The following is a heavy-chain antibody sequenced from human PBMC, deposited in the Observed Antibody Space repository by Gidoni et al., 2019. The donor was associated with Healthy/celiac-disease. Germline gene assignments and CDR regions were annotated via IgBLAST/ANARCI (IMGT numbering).Heavy chain of an antibody. CDR1: GFTFRSYA. V-gene: IGHV3-30-3*01. J-gene: IGHJ4*02. D-gene: IGHD3-16*02. CDR3: ARNWEVSPQIFDY. Sequence: QVQLVESGGGVVQPGRSLRLSCAASGFTFRSYAMHWVRQAPGKGLEWVAVISYDGSNKYYADSVKGRFTIARDNSKNTLYLQMNSLRAEDTAVYYCARNWEVSPQIFDYWGQGTLVTVSS. CDR2: ISYDGSNK.